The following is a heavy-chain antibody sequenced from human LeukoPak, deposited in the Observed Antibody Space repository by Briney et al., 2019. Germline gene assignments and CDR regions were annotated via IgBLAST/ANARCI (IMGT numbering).Heavy chain of an antibody. Sequence: SETLSLTCTVSGGSISTYFWTWIRQPPGKGLKWIGYIYYNGSTKYNPSLKSRVTISLDMSRNQFSLNLTSVTAADTAIYYCAREYRAGRYYYDYWGQGTLVPVSS. D-gene: IGHD1-14*01. J-gene: IGHJ4*02. CDR2: IYYNGST. V-gene: IGHV4-59*01. CDR3: AREYRAGRYYYDY. CDR1: GGSISTYF.